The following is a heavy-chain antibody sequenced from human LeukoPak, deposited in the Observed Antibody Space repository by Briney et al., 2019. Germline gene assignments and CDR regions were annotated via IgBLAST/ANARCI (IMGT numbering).Heavy chain of an antibody. V-gene: IGHV1-2*02. CDR2: INPNSGGT. CDR3: ARAGARFCSGGSCNAFDI. D-gene: IGHD2-15*01. J-gene: IGHJ3*02. CDR1: GYTFTGYY. Sequence: GASVKVSCKASGYTFTGYYMHWVRQAPGQGLEWMGWINPNSGGTNYVQKFQGRVTMTRDTSISTAYMELSRLRSDDTAVYYCARAGARFCSGGSCNAFDIWGQGTMVTVSS.